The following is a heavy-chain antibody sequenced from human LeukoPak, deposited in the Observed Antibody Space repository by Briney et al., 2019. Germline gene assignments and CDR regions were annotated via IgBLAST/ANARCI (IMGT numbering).Heavy chain of an antibody. J-gene: IGHJ3*02. CDR2: INPSGGT. CDR1: GYTFSIYN. Sequence: ASVKVSCKASGYTFSIYNMHWVRQAPGQGLEWMGIINPSGGTSYTQKLQGRITMTRDTSTSTLYMELSSLRSDDTALYYCARGDDAFDIWGQGTMVTVSS. V-gene: IGHV1-46*01. CDR3: ARGDDAFDI.